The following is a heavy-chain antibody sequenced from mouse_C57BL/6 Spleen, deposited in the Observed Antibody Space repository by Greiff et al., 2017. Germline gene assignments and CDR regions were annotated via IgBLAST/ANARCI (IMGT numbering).Heavy chain of an antibody. Sequence: QVQLQQPDAELVKPGASVKISCKVSGYTFTDHTIHWMKQRPEQGLEWIGNIHPSDGSTKYNEKFKGKATLTVDKSSSTAYMQLNSLTSEDSAVYFYARTDYGAWFACWGQGILVTVSA. D-gene: IGHD1-1*02. CDR2: IHPSDGST. J-gene: IGHJ3*01. V-gene: IGHV1-78*01. CDR3: ARTDYGAWFAC. CDR1: GYTFTDHT.